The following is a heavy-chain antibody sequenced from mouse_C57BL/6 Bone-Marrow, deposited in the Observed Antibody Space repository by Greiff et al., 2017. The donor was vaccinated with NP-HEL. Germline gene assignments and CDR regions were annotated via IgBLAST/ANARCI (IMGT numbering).Heavy chain of an antibody. CDR3: AREGGGYDRTWFAY. V-gene: IGHV1-18*01. J-gene: IGHJ3*01. CDR2: INPNNGGT. D-gene: IGHD2-2*01. CDR1: GYTFTDYN. Sequence: EVQLQQSGPELVKPGASVKIPCKASGYTFTDYNMDWVKQSHGKSLEWIGDINPNNGGTIYNQKFKGKATLTVDKSSSTAYMELRSLTSEDTAVYYCAREGGGYDRTWFAYWGQGTLVTVSA.